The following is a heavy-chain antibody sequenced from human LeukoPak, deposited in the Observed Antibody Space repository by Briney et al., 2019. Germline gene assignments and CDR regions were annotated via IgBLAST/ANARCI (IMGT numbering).Heavy chain of an antibody. D-gene: IGHD3-10*01. CDR1: GFTFSSYA. CDR3: AKGSHYSRPYYFDF. CDR2: ITGSGDDT. J-gene: IGHJ4*02. V-gene: IGHV3-23*01. Sequence: GGSLRLSCAASGFTFSSYAMSWVRQAPGKGLEWVSAITGSGDDTYHSDSVKGRFTISRDNSKNTLYLQMNSLRAEDTAVYYCAKGSHYSRPYYFDFWGQEILVTVPS.